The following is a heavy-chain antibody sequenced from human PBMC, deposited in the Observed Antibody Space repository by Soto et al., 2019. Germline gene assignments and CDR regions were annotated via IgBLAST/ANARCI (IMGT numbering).Heavy chain of an antibody. CDR2: TYYRSKWYN. V-gene: IGHV6-1*01. J-gene: IGHJ4*02. CDR3: ARVPTMNSLGYCSGGSCYFDY. Sequence: SQTLSLTCAISGDSVSSNSAAWNWIRQSPSRGLEWLGRTYYRSKWYNDYAVSVKSRITINPDTSKNQFSLQLNSVTPEDTAVYYCARVPTMNSLGYCSGGSCYFDYWGQGTLVTVS. D-gene: IGHD2-15*01. CDR1: GDSVSSNSAA.